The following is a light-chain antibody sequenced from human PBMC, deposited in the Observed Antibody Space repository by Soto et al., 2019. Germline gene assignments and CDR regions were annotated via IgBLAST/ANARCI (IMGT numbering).Light chain of an antibody. J-gene: IGKJ4*01. CDR3: QQRRNWPST. CDR2: DAS. V-gene: IGKV3-11*01. Sequence: EIVLTQSPATLSLSPGERATLSCRASQSVSSYLAWYQQKPGQAPRLLIYDASNRATGIPARFSGSGSGTDFTLTSTSLEPEDFAVYYCQQRRNWPSTFGGGTKVEIK. CDR1: QSVSSY.